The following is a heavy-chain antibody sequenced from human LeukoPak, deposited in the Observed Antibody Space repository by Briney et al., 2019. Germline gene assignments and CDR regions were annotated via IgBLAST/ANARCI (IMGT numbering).Heavy chain of an antibody. J-gene: IGHJ2*01. V-gene: IGHV1-46*01. CDR1: AYTFTNYY. D-gene: IGHD3-22*01. CDR2: INPYGGST. Sequence: ASVTVSCKASAYTFTNYYMHWVRQAPGQGLEWMGIINPYGGSTSYAQKFQGRVTMTRDTSTSTVYMELSSLKSEDTAVYYCARDPRLSSGYSTGILWYFDLWGRGTLVTVSS. CDR3: ARDPRLSSGYSTGILWYFDL.